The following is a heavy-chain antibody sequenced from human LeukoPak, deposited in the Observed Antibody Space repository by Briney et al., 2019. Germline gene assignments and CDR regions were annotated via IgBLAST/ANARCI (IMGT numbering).Heavy chain of an antibody. CDR3: ARDPYGAYLYFDY. J-gene: IGHJ4*02. D-gene: IGHD4/OR15-4a*01. CDR1: GFIFSNCG. CDR2: MYSDGSTQ. V-gene: IGHV3-33*01. Sequence: GRSLRLSCAASGFIFSNCGMHWVSQAPGKGLELVAVMYSDGSTQYYADSVKGRFTISRDNSKTRLYLQMTSLRAEDTAVYYCARDPYGAYLYFDYWGQGTLVTVSS.